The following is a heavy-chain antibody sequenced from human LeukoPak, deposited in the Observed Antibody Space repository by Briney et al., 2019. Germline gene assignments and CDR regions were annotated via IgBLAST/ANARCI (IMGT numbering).Heavy chain of an antibody. CDR3: ARADKSSGWNYFDY. Sequence: ASVKVSCKASGYTFTGYYMHWVRQAPGQGLEWMGRINPNSGGTNYAQKFQGRVTMTRDTSISTAYMELSRLRSDDTAVYYCARADKSSGWNYFDYWGQGTLVTVSS. J-gene: IGHJ4*02. CDR1: GYTFTGYY. D-gene: IGHD6-19*01. CDR2: INPNSGGT. V-gene: IGHV1-2*06.